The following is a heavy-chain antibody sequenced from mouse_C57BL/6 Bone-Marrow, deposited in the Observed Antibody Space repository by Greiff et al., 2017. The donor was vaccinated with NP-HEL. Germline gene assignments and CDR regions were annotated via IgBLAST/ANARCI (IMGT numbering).Heavy chain of an antibody. CDR1: GYTFTSYW. Sequence: QVQLKQPGAELVKPGASVKMSCKASGYTFTSYWITWVKQRPGQGLEWIGDIYPGSGSTNYNEKFKSKATLTVDTSSSTAYMQLSSLISEDSAVYYCASMVTFFDYWGQGTTLTVSS. CDR3: ASMVTFFDY. J-gene: IGHJ2*01. D-gene: IGHD2-2*01. V-gene: IGHV1-55*01. CDR2: IYPGSGST.